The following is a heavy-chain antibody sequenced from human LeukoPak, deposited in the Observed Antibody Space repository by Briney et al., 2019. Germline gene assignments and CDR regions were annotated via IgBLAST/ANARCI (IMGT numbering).Heavy chain of an antibody. CDR3: ARDPSIAARSDDGY. V-gene: IGHV1-2*02. Sequence: ASVKVSCKASGYTFTGYYMHWVRQAPGQGLEWMGWINPNSGGTNYAQKFQGRVTMTRDTSISTAYMELSRLRSDDTAVYYCARDPSIAARSDDGYWGQGTLVTVSS. J-gene: IGHJ4*02. CDR2: INPNSGGT. D-gene: IGHD6-6*01. CDR1: GYTFTGYY.